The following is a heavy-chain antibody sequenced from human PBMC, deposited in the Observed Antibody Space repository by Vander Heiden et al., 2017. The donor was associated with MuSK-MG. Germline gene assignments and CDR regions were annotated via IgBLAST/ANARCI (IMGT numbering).Heavy chain of an antibody. CDR1: GCSFTPHW. Sequence: EVQLVESGGGLVQPGGYLRLACVASGCSFTPHWMTWFRQTPGKGREWVSNIRPGGSDKHYVESVKGRFTISRDDATNSVFLQMNSLRVEDTAVYYCARGGRVAVPGEILWGQGTLVTVSS. V-gene: IGHV3-7*01. J-gene: IGHJ4*02. CDR2: IRPGGSDK. CDR3: ARGGRVAVPGEIL. D-gene: IGHD3-16*01.